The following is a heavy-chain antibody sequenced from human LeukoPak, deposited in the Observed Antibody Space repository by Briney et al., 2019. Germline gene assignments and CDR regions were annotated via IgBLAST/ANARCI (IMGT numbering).Heavy chain of an antibody. CDR2: ISSSGSTI. Sequence: GGSLRLSCAASGFTFSDYYTSWIRQAPGKGLEWVSYISSSGSTIYYADSVKGRFTISRDNAKNSLYLQMNSLRAEDTAVYYCARDLTTLYYYYYYYMDVWGKGTTVTVSS. V-gene: IGHV3-11*04. CDR1: GFTFSDYY. CDR3: ARDLTTLYYYYYYYMDV. D-gene: IGHD1-1*01. J-gene: IGHJ6*03.